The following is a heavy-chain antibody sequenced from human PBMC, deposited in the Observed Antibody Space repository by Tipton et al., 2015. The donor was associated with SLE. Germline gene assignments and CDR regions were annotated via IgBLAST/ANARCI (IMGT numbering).Heavy chain of an antibody. V-gene: IGHV4-61*02. D-gene: IGHD1-1*01. J-gene: IGHJ4*02. Sequence: TLSLTCTVSGDSISSGSYYWSWIRQPAGKGLEWIGRLHSSGSTKYNPSLNSRVTMSLDESKSQFSLELSSVTAADTAVYYCARASERIGHFDYWGRGTLVTVSS. CDR1: GDSISSGSYY. CDR3: ARASERIGHFDY. CDR2: LHSSGST.